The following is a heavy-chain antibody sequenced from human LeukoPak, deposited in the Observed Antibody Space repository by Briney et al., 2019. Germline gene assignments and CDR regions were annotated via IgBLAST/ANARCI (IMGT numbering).Heavy chain of an antibody. V-gene: IGHV4-59*10. CDR1: GGSFSGYY. D-gene: IGHD7-27*01. J-gene: IGHJ6*04. CDR2: IYTSGST. CDR3: ARANWGLWLMDV. Sequence: SETLSLTCAVYGGSFSGYYWSWIRQPAGKGLEWIGRIYTSGSTNYNPSLKSRVTISVDTSKNQFSLKLSSVTAADTAVYYCARANWGLWLMDVWGKGTTVTISS.